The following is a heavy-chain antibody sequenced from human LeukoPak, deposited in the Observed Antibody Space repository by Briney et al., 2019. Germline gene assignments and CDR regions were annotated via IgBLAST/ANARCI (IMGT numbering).Heavy chain of an antibody. V-gene: IGHV1-69*04. CDR2: IIPILGIA. CDR3: ASGPYGSREFDY. CDR1: GGTFSSYA. D-gene: IGHD3-10*01. Sequence: ASVKVSCKASGGTFSSYAISWVRQAPGQGLEWMGRIIPILGIANYAQKFQGRVTITADKSTSTAYMELSSLRSEDTAVYYCASGPYGSREFDYWGQGTLVTVSS. J-gene: IGHJ4*02.